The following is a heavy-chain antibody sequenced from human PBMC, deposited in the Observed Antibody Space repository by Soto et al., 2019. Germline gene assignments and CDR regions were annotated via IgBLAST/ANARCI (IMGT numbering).Heavy chain of an antibody. CDR1: GGSISSSNW. V-gene: IGHV4-4*02. Sequence: QVQLQESGPGLVKPSGTLSLTCAVSGGSISSSNWWSWVRQPPGKGLEWIGEIYHSGSTNYNPSLKSRVTISVDKSKNQFSLRLSSVTAADTAVYYCARDGISYGGPLYYYSGMDVWGQGTTVTVSS. CDR3: ARDGISYGGPLYYYSGMDV. CDR2: IYHSGST. J-gene: IGHJ6*02. D-gene: IGHD4-17*01.